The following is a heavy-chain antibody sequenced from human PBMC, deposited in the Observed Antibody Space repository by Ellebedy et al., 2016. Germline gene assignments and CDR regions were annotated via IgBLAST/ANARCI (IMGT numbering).Heavy chain of an antibody. CDR3: AKEATAVAGNTNWFTS. CDR2: IDGDGSTT. CDR1: GFSFSSYW. V-gene: IGHV3-74*01. D-gene: IGHD6-19*01. J-gene: IGHJ5*01. Sequence: GESLKISCAASGFSFSSYWMFWVRQAPGKGLVWVSNIDGDGSTTSHEDSVRGRFTISRDNAKSIVYLQMKTVRAEDTAIYYCAKEATAVAGNTNWFTSWGQGTLVTVSS.